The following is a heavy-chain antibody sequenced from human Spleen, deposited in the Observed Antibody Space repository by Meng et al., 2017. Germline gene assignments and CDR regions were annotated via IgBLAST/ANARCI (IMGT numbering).Heavy chain of an antibody. V-gene: IGHV4-34*09. J-gene: IGHJ2*01. CDR3: ARAHTGWYFDL. CDR2: INHSGST. Sequence: AQLQESAPGLVKPSGTLSPTCVVSGGSFSEYYWSWIRPPPGKGLEWIGEINHSGSTNYNPSLKSRVTISVDTSKNQFSLKLSSVTAADTAVYYCARAHTGWYFDLWGRGTLVTVSS. D-gene: IGHD2-8*02. CDR1: GGSFSEYY.